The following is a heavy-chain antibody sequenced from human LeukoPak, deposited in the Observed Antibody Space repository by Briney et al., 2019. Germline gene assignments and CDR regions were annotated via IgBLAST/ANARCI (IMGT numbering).Heavy chain of an antibody. J-gene: IGHJ4*02. V-gene: IGHV6-1*01. CDR2: TYYRAKWYN. Sequence: SQTLSLTCAISGDSVSSNSDAWGWIRQSPSRGLEWLGRTYYRAKWYNDYAVSVKSRITINPDTSKNQFSLQLNSVTPEDTAVYYCARARHSSGWYGIDYWGQGTLVTVSS. CDR1: GDSVSSNSDA. CDR3: ARARHSSGWYGIDY. D-gene: IGHD6-19*01.